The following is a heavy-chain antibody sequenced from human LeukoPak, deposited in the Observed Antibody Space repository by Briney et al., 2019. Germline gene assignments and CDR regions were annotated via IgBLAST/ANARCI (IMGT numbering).Heavy chain of an antibody. CDR1: GYTLTSYG. CDR2: ISTYNGNT. Sequence: ASVKVSCKASGYTLTSYGISWVRQAPGQGLEWMGRISTYNGNTNYAQKFQGRGTMTTDTSTSTAYMELRSLRSDDTAVYYCARGGNSYPNDYWGQGTLVTVSS. V-gene: IGHV1-18*01. D-gene: IGHD5-18*01. CDR3: ARGGNSYPNDY. J-gene: IGHJ4*02.